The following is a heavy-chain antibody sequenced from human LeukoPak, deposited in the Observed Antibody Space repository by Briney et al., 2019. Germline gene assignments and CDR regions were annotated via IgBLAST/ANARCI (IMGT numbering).Heavy chain of an antibody. J-gene: IGHJ5*02. Sequence: PGGSLRLSCAASGFTFSSYGMHWVRQAPGKGLEWVAVIWYDGSNKYYADSVKGRFTISRDNSKNTPYLQMNSLRAEDTAVYYCARDRYNWNDWFDPWGQGTLVTDSS. CDR3: ARDRYNWNDWFDP. CDR1: GFTFSSYG. CDR2: IWYDGSNK. V-gene: IGHV3-33*01. D-gene: IGHD1-20*01.